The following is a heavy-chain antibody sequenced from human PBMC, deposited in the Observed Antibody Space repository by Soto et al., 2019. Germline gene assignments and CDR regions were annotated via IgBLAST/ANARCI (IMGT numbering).Heavy chain of an antibody. J-gene: IGHJ5*02. CDR3: AREGSDWYNWFDP. V-gene: IGHV3-48*01. CDR1: GFTFNNYN. Sequence: EVQLVESGGGLVQPGGSLRLSCAASGFTFNNYNMNWVRQAPGKGLEWVSYISSSTIYYADSVKGRFTISRDNAKNSLYLQMNSLRAEDTAVYYCAREGSDWYNWFDPWGQGPLVTVSS. CDR2: ISSSTI. D-gene: IGHD6-19*01.